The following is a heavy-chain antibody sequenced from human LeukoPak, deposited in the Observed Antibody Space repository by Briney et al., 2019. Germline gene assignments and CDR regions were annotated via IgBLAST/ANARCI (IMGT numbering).Heavy chain of an antibody. CDR2: ISYDGRDK. D-gene: IGHD2-21*01. CDR3: VRDLYSRSPYFDV. Sequence: SGKSLRLSCAASGFNFASYAMYWVRQAPGTGLEWVASISYDGRDKYYVDSVKGRFFISKDSPMSTLYLDMNSLRPEDTALYYCVRDLYSRSPYFDVWGQGTLVTVSS. J-gene: IGHJ4*02. V-gene: IGHV3-30*03. CDR1: GFNFASYA.